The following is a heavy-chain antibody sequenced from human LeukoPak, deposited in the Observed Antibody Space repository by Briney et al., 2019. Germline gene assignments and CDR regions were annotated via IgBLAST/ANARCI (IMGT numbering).Heavy chain of an antibody. D-gene: IGHD4-17*01. V-gene: IGHV4-4*02. CDR3: ARDGDYGDYEAFDY. Sequence: SETLSLTCAVSGGSISSSNWWSWVRQPPGKGLEWIGEIYHSGSTNYNPSLKSRVTISVDKSKNQFSLKLSSVTAADTAVYYCARDGDYGDYEAFDYWGQGTLVTVSS. CDR1: GGSISSSNW. J-gene: IGHJ4*02. CDR2: IYHSGST.